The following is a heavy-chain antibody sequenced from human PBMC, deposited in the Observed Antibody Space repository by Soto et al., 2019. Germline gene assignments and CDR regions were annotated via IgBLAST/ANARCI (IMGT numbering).Heavy chain of an antibody. CDR3: AGDPDSHYNDSHASSYP. Sequence: SVKVSCKASGGTFSSYAISWVRQAPGQGLEWMGGIIPIFGTANYAQKFQGRVTITADESTSTAYMELSSLRSEDTAVYYCAGDPDSHYNDSHASSYPWGQGTLVTVSS. V-gene: IGHV1-69*13. D-gene: IGHD4-4*01. CDR1: GGTFSSYA. J-gene: IGHJ5*02. CDR2: IIPIFGTA.